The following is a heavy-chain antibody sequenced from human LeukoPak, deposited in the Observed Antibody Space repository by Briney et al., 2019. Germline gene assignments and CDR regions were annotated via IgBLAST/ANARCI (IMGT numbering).Heavy chain of an antibody. CDR2: IKEDGSVK. CDR1: GLTFSRYW. V-gene: IGHV3-7*01. CDR3: AREAW. J-gene: IGHJ4*02. Sequence: GESLRLSCVASGLTFSRYWVSWVRQAPGKGLEWVASIKEDGSVKNYVDSVEGRFTISRDDAKNSLSLQMNSLRVEDTAVYYCAREAWWGQGTLVSVSP.